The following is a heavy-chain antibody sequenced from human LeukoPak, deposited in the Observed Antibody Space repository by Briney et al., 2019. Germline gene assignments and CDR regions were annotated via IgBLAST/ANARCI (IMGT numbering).Heavy chain of an antibody. CDR3: ARHIGGRHYMDV. V-gene: IGHV4-4*09. CDR2: IYTSGST. CDR1: GGSISSYY. J-gene: IGHJ6*03. Sequence: SETLSLTCTVSGGSISSYYWSWIRQPPGRGLEWIGYIYTSGSTNYNPSLKSRVTISVDTSKNQFSLKMSSVPAADTAVYYCARHIGGRHYMDVWGKGTTVTVSS. D-gene: IGHD2-21*01.